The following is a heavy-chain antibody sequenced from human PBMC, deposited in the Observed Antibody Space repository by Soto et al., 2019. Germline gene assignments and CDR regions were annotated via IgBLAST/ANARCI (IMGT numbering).Heavy chain of an antibody. CDR1: GGSFSGYY. V-gene: IGHV4-34*01. CDR3: ARATAGGSTGGYYYMDV. CDR2: INHSGST. D-gene: IGHD2-8*02. Sequence: QVQLQQWGAGLLKPSETLSLTCAVYGGSFSGYYWSWIRQPPGKGLEWIGEINHSGSTNYNPSLKSRVTISVDTSKNQFSLKLSSVTAADTAVQYCARATAGGSTGGYYYMDVWGKGTTVTDSS. J-gene: IGHJ6*03.